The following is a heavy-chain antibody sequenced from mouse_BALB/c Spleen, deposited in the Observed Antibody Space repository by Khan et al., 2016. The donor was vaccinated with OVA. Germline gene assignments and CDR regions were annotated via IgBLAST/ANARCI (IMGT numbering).Heavy chain of an antibody. Sequence: EVELVEFGGGLVKPGGSLKLSCAASGFTFSSYAMSWVRQTPEKRLEWVATISSGDTYTYYPDSVKGRFTISRDNAKNTLYLQMSSLRSEDTAMYYCARPPITTVVATSYWFFDVWGAGTTVTVST. CDR3: ARPPITTVVATSYWFFDV. V-gene: IGHV5-9-3*01. CDR1: GFTFSSYA. D-gene: IGHD1-1*01. CDR2: ISSGDTYT. J-gene: IGHJ1*01.